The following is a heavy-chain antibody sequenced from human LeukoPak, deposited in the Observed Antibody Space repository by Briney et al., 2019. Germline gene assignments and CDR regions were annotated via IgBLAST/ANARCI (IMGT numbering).Heavy chain of an antibody. Sequence: GRSLRLSCAASGFTSSSYAMHWVRQAPGKGLEWVAIISCDGSISYYADSVKGRVTISRDNSKNTLYLQMNSLSVEDTAVYYCARRIGAGALDYWGQGTLVTVST. CDR2: ISCDGSIS. V-gene: IGHV3-30-3*01. D-gene: IGHD6-13*01. CDR1: GFTSSSYA. J-gene: IGHJ4*02. CDR3: ARRIGAGALDY.